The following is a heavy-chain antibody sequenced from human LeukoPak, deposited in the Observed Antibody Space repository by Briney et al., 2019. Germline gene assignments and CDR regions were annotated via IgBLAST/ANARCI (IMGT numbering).Heavy chain of an antibody. D-gene: IGHD3-10*01. J-gene: IGHJ4*02. CDR1: GGTFSSYA. CDR3: ASPREVRGVIDGIYYFDY. Sequence: SVKVSCKASGGTFSSYAISWVRQAPGQGLEWMGGIIPIFGTANYAQKFQGRVTITTGESTSTAYMELSSLRSEDTAVYYCASPREVRGVIDGIYYFDYWGQGTQVTVSS. CDR2: IIPIFGTA. V-gene: IGHV1-69*05.